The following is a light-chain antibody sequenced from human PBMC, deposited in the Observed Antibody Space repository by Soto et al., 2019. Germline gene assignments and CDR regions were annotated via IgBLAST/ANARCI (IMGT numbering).Light chain of an antibody. CDR2: TAS. Sequence: DVQLTQSPSFLSASVGDRVTITCRASQGITNYLAWYQQKPGKATKPLIYTASTLQSGVPSRFSGSGAGAEFTLTITGLQPEDFVTEFCQQFHTYPWTFGQGTKVYIK. CDR3: QQFHTYPWT. J-gene: IGKJ1*01. CDR1: QGITNY. V-gene: IGKV1-9*01.